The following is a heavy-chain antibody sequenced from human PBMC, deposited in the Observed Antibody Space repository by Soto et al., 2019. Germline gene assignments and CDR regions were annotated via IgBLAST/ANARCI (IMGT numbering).Heavy chain of an antibody. CDR2: INTDASNT. CDR3: AREFWSGGKCYTYYFER. J-gene: IGHJ1*01. D-gene: IGHD3-3*01. CDR1: GLTFKRYW. V-gene: IGHV3-74*01. Sequence: VGSLRLSCAASGLTFKRYWMHWVRHAPGKGLVWVSHINTDASNTNYADSVNGRFTISRDNAKSTLFLQMNSLRDEDTAVYYCAREFWSGGKCYTYYFERWGQGIRVTVSS.